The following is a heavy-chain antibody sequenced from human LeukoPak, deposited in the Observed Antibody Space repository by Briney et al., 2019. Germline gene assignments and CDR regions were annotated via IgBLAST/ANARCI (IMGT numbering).Heavy chain of an antibody. CDR3: AKDLGRYRNNYFDY. Sequence: AESLRLSCAASGFSFNSYAMCWVWQAPPQGLGLEATINGNGGGTSYADSVKGRFTISREDSKNTLYLQMNSLSAEDTAVYYCAKDLGRYRNNYFDYWGQGTLVTVSS. CDR1: GFSFNSYA. CDR2: INGNGGGT. D-gene: IGHD1-26*01. V-gene: IGHV3-23*01. J-gene: IGHJ4*02.